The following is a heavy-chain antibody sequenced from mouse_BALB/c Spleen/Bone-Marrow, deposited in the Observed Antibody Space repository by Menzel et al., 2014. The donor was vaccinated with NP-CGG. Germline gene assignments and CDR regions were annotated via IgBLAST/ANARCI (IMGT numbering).Heavy chain of an antibody. D-gene: IGHD2-4*01. CDR1: GFSFSNYG. V-gene: IGHV5-9-2*01. CDR2: ISGDGRHT. CDR3: ARHAYYDQTEVSFVC. J-gene: IGHJ3*01. Sequence: EVQVVESGGGLVKSGGSLKLSCAASGFSFSNYGMSWLRQTPEKRLEWVATISGDGRHTFYSDSVKGRFTISRDNAKNNLYLQLSGLRSEDTALYYCARHAYYDQTEVSFVCWGQGTLVTVSA.